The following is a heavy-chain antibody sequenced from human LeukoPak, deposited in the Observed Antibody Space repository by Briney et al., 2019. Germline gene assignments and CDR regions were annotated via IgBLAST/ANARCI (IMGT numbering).Heavy chain of an antibody. CDR2: IKQDGSEE. CDR1: GFTFSSYW. Sequence: GGSLRLSCAASGFTFSSYWMTWVRQAPGKGLEWVANIKQDGSEENYVDSVKGRFTISRDNAKNSLYLQMNSLRAEDTAVYFCAREGGWGSPAGYRGQGTLVTVSS. D-gene: IGHD2-2*01. CDR3: AREGGWGSPAGY. V-gene: IGHV3-7*01. J-gene: IGHJ4*02.